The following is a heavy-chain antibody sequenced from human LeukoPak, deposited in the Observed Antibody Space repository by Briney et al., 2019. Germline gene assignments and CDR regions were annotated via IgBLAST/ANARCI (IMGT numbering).Heavy chain of an antibody. V-gene: IGHV4-39*01. CDR2: IYYSGST. D-gene: IGHD3-10*01. Sequence: SETLSLTCTVSGGSISSSSYYWGWIRQTPGKGLEWIGSIYYSGSTYYNPSLKSRVTISVDTSKNQFSLKLSSVTAADTAVYYCARRSYYSDHWGQGTLVTVSS. CDR1: GGSISSSSYY. CDR3: ARRSYYSDH. J-gene: IGHJ4*02.